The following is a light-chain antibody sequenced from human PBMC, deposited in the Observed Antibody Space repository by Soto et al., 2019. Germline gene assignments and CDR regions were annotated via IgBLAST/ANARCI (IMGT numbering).Light chain of an antibody. CDR1: QSVSSY. Sequence: EIVLTQSPATLSLSPGERATLSCRASQSVSSYLAWYQQKPGQAPRLLIYDASNRATGIPARFSGSGSGTDFTLTISSLEPEDFAIYYWHQRSNWPPVTFGGGTKVEIK. V-gene: IGKV3-11*01. J-gene: IGKJ4*01. CDR3: HQRSNWPPVT. CDR2: DAS.